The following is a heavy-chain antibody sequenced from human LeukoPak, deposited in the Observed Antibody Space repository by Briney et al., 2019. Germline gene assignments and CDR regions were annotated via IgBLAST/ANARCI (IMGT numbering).Heavy chain of an antibody. CDR1: GGPICSYY. CDR2: IYTSGST. V-gene: IGHV4-4*07. D-gene: IGHD1-26*01. J-gene: IGHJ4*02. Sequence: SETLSLTCTVSGGPICSYYWRWIRHPAGKAVEWIGRIYTSGSTNYNPSLKSRVTMSVDTSKNQFSLKLSSVTAADTAVYYCAREGGSYFDYWGQGTLVTVSS. CDR3: AREGGSYFDY.